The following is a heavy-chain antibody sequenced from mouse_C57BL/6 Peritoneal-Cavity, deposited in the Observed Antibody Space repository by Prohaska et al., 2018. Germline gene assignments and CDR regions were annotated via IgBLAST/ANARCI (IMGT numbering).Heavy chain of an antibody. D-gene: IGHD2-10*02. CDR3: ATLVFAY. CDR2: IDPSDSYT. Sequence: QVQLQQPGAELVKPGASVKLSCKASGYTFTSYWMQWVKHRPGQGLEWIGEIDPSDSYTNYNQKFKGKATLTVDTSSSTAYMQLSSLTSEDSAVYYCATLVFAYWGQGTLVTVSA. V-gene: IGHV1-50*01. J-gene: IGHJ3*01. CDR1: GYTFTSYW.